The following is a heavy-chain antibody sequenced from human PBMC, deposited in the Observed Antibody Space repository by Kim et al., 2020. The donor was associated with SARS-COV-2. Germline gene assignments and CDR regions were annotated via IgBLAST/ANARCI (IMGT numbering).Heavy chain of an antibody. D-gene: IGHD3-10*01. J-gene: IGHJ4*02. CDR1: GFTFSSYG. Sequence: GGSLRLSCAASGFTFSSYGMHWVRQAPGKGLEWVAVISYDGSNKYYADSVKGRFTISRDNSKNTLYLQMNSLRAEDTAVYYCAKDSPIHSYGSWSDYWGQGTLVTVSS. CDR3: AKDSPIHSYGSWSDY. CDR2: ISYDGSNK. V-gene: IGHV3-30*18.